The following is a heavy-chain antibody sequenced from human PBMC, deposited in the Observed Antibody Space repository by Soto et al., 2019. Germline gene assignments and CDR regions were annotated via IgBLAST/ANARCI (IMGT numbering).Heavy chain of an antibody. Sequence: GGSLRLSCAASGFTFSNAWMSWVRQAPGKGLEWVGRIKSKTDGGTTDYAAPVKGRFTISRDDSKNTLYLQMNSLKTEDTAVYYCTTDLLWSSSWYGGDYWGQGTLVTGSS. D-gene: IGHD6-13*01. CDR2: IKSKTDGGTT. V-gene: IGHV3-15*01. J-gene: IGHJ4*02. CDR3: TTDLLWSSSWYGGDY. CDR1: GFTFSNAW.